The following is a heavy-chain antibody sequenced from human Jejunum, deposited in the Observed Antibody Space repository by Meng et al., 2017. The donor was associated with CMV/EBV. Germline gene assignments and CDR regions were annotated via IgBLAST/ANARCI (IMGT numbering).Heavy chain of an antibody. CDR3: GRGRFGARGSHYYYYGMDF. D-gene: IGHD3-10*01. J-gene: IGHJ6*02. CDR2: MNPKSGDI. CDR1: SLD. Sequence: SLDINWVRQDPGQGLEWMGWMNPKSGDIGYGERFQGRLTMTRDISKATFYMEMSGLRSEDTAVYYCGRGRFGARGSHYYYYGMDFWGQGTTVTVSS. V-gene: IGHV1-8*01.